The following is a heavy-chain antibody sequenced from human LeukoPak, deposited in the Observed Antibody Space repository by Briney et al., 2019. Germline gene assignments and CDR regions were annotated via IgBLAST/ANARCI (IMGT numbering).Heavy chain of an antibody. CDR3: AREAAGQWFDP. D-gene: IGHD6-25*01. CDR1: GDSISSSNW. CDR2: IYHSGST. J-gene: IGHJ5*02. V-gene: IGHV4-4*02. Sequence: SGTLSLTCAVSGDSISSSNWWTWVRQPPGKGLEWIGEIYHSGSTNYTPSLKSRVTMSLDKSKNQFSLKLTSVTAADTAVYYCAREAAGQWFDPWGQGTLVTVSS.